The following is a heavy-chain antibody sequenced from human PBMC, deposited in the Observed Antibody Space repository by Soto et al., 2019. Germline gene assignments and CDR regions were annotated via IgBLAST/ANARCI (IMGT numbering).Heavy chain of an antibody. Sequence: SETLSLTCAVYGGSFSGYYWNWIRQPPGKGLEWIGEINHSGSTNYNPSLKSRVTISVDTSKNQFSLKLSSVTAADTAVYYCARVDYGDYKIDYWGQGTLVTVSS. V-gene: IGHV4-34*01. CDR1: GGSFSGYY. D-gene: IGHD4-17*01. CDR3: ARVDYGDYKIDY. J-gene: IGHJ4*02. CDR2: INHSGST.